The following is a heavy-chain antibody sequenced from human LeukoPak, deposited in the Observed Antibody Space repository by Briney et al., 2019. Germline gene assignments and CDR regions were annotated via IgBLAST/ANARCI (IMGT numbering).Heavy chain of an antibody. J-gene: IGHJ3*02. CDR3: AGRLWRRDGYNLSAFDI. Sequence: SETLSLTCTVSGGSISSYYWNWIRQPPGKGLEWIGYIYYSGSTNYNPSLKSRVTISVDTSKNQFSLKLSTVTAADTAVYYCAGRLWRRDGYNLSAFDIWGQGTMVTVSS. CDR1: GGSISSYY. CDR2: IYYSGST. D-gene: IGHD5-24*01. V-gene: IGHV4-59*01.